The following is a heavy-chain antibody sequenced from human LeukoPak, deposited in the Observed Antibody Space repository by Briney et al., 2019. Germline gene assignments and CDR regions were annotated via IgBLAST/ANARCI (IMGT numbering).Heavy chain of an antibody. J-gene: IGHJ4*02. CDR1: GFTFSSYA. CDR2: ISDTGATT. Sequence: GGSLRLPCAGSGFTFSSYAMSWVRQAPGKGLEWVSAISDTGATTYDADSVKGRFTISRDNSRSTLYLQMNSLRAEDTALYYCAKDTSIGRYCTNGVCSPFDYWGQGTLVTVSS. V-gene: IGHV3-23*01. CDR3: AKDTSIGRYCTNGVCSPFDY. D-gene: IGHD2-8*01.